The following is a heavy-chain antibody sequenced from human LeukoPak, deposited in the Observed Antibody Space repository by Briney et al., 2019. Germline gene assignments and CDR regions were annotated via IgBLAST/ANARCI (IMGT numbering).Heavy chain of an antibody. CDR2: ISGSGGRT. CDR1: GFTFSSYA. Sequence: GGSLRLSCAASGFTFSSYAMSWVRQAPGKGLEWVSAISGSGGRTYYADSVRGRSTISRDNSKNTLYLQMNSLRAEDTAVYYCAKHRYSSSWYYFDYWGQGTLVTVSS. J-gene: IGHJ4*02. D-gene: IGHD6-13*01. CDR3: AKHRYSSSWYYFDY. V-gene: IGHV3-23*01.